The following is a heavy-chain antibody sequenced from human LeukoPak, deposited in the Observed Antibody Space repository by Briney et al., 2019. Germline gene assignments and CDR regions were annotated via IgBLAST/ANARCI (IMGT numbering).Heavy chain of an antibody. Sequence: SETLSLTCAVYGGSFSGYYWSWIRQPPGKGLEWIGEINHSGSTNYNPSLKSRVTISVDTSKNQFSLKLSSVTAADTAVYYCARGGIAITMVRAVNGPNWFDPWGQGTLVTVSS. CDR2: INHSGST. D-gene: IGHD3-10*01. V-gene: IGHV4-34*01. CDR1: GGSFSGYY. CDR3: ARGGIAITMVRAVNGPNWFDP. J-gene: IGHJ5*02.